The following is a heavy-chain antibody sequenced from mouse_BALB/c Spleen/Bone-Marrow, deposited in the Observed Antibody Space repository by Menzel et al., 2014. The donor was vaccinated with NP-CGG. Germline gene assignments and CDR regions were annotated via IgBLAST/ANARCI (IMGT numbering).Heavy chain of an antibody. V-gene: IGHV5-6-3*01. D-gene: IGHD2-1*01. J-gene: IGHJ2*01. CDR3: VRGNYGNYVDYFDF. CDR2: INGNGGST. Sequence: VQLKESGGGLVQPGGSLKLSCAASGSTFSNYGMSWVRQTPDKRLELVATINGNGGSTYYPDSGKGRFTISRDTAKNTLYLQMSSLKSEETAMYYCVRGNYGNYVDYFDFWGQGTTLTVSS. CDR1: GSTFSNYG.